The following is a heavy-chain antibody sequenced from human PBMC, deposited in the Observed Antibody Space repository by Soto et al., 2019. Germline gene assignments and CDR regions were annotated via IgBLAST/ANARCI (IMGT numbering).Heavy chain of an antibody. V-gene: IGHV1-8*01. CDR3: AGGGIAAAAFLYYYYYGMDV. CDR1: GYTFTSYD. CDR2: MNPNSGNT. Sequence: ASVKVSCKASGYTFTSYDINWVRQATGQGLEWMGWMNPNSGNTGYAQKFQGRVTMTRNTSISTAYMELSSLRSEDTAVYYCAGGGIAAAAFLYYYYYGMDVWGQGTTVTVSS. J-gene: IGHJ6*02. D-gene: IGHD6-13*01.